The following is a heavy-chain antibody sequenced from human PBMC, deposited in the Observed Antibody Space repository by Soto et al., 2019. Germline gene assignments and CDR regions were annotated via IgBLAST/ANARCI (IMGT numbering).Heavy chain of an antibody. CDR3: ARGVPYYFDY. CDR2: TYYRSKWYN. CDR1: GYSVSSNSAA. Sequence: PSPTLSLPYAISGYSVSSNSAAWNLIRQSPSRGLEWLGRTYYRSKWYNDYAVSVKSRITINPDTSKNQFSLQLNSVTPEDTAVYYCARGVPYYFDYWGQGTLVTVSS. V-gene: IGHV6-1*01. J-gene: IGHJ4*02.